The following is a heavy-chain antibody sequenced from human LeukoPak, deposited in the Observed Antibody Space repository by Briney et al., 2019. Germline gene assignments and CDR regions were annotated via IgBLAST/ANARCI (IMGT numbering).Heavy chain of an antibody. CDR2: ISSNRGSS. V-gene: IGHV3-64D*06. J-gene: IGHJ6*02. CDR3: GKDERDVFMSHGMDV. Sequence: GGTLRFSCSASRFTFNSYAMHWVRQAQGKELKYVSAISSNRGSSYYADSVKGRFTISRDDSKTKMDLKMSRLRAEATHEYYLGKDERDVFMSHGMDVWGQGSTVTVSS. D-gene: IGHD3-16*01. CDR1: RFTFNSYA.